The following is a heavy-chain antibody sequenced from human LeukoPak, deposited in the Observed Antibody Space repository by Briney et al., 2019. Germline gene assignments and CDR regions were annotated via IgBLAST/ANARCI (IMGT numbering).Heavy chain of an antibody. J-gene: IGHJ4*02. V-gene: IGHV1-18*01. CDR1: GYTFTNYT. CDR2: ISAYNGNT. Sequence: ASVKVSCTASGYTFTNYTINWVRLAPGQGLEWMGWISAYNGNTNYAQKFQDRVTMTTDTSTSTAYMELTSLRSDDTAVYYCARDRGIAVTDLRYYFDYWGQGTLVIVSS. D-gene: IGHD6-19*01. CDR3: ARDRGIAVTDLRYYFDY.